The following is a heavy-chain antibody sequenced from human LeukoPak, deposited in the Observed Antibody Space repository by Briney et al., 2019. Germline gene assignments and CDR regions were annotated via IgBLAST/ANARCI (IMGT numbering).Heavy chain of an antibody. CDR1: GFTFSSYA. D-gene: IGHD1-14*01. CDR2: ISGSGGST. J-gene: IGHJ4*02. CDR3: AKDGKSIIRAYYFDY. Sequence: GGSLRLSCAASGFTFSSYAMSWVRQAPGKGLEWVSAISGSGGSTYYADSVKGRFTISRDNSKNTLYLQMNSLRAEDTAVYYCAKDGKSIIRAYYFDYWGQGTLVTVSS. V-gene: IGHV3-23*01.